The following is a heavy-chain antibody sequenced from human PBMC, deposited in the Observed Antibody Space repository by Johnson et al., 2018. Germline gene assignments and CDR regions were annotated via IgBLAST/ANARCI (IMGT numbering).Heavy chain of an antibody. Sequence: QVQLQESGPGLVKPSETLSLTCTVSGGSISSYYWSWIRQPPGKGLEWIGYIYYSGSTNYNTSRKSRVTISVDTSKHQFSLKLSSVTAADTAGSYCGRAPRGYSYGYDYYYYMDVWGKGTTVTVSS. CDR2: IYYSGST. CDR3: GRAPRGYSYGYDYYYYMDV. V-gene: IGHV4-59*12. D-gene: IGHD5-18*01. CDR1: GGSISSYY. J-gene: IGHJ6*03.